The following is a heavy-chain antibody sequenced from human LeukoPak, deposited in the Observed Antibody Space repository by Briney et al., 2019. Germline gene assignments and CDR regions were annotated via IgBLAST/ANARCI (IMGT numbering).Heavy chain of an antibody. J-gene: IGHJ1*01. Sequence: GESLKISCKGSGYSFTSYWIGWVRQMPGKGLEWMGIIYPGDSDTRYSPSFQGRVTISADKSISTAYLQWSSLKASDTAMYYCARLRGSSGYWGSEYFQHWGQGTLVTVSS. CDR3: ARLRGSSGYWGSEYFQH. CDR1: GYSFTSYW. V-gene: IGHV5-51*01. D-gene: IGHD3-22*01. CDR2: IYPGDSDT.